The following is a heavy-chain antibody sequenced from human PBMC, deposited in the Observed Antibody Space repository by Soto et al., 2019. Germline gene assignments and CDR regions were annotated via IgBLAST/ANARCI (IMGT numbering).Heavy chain of an antibody. V-gene: IGHV4-61*01. CDR3: ARGRGLLQWLVPSNWFDP. CDR1: GGSVSSGRFY. CDR2: IYHSGST. D-gene: IGHD6-19*01. J-gene: IGHJ5*02. Sequence: SETLSLTCTVSGGSVSSGRFYWSWIRQPPGKGLEWIGYIYHSGSTNYNPSLKSRVTISVDKSKNQFSLKLSSVTAADTAVYYCARGRGLLQWLVPSNWFDPWGHGTLVTVSS.